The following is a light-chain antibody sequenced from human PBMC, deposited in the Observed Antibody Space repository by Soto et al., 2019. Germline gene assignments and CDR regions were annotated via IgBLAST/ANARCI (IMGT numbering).Light chain of an antibody. CDR2: DAS. J-gene: IGKJ3*01. V-gene: IGKV3-11*01. CDR3: QQRSNWPLLFT. Sequence: EIVLTQSPATLSLSPGERATLSCRASQSVSSYLAWYQQKPGQAPRLLIYDASNRATGIPARFSGSGSGTDFTLTISSLEPADFAVYYWQQRSNWPLLFTFGPGTKVDIK. CDR1: QSVSSY.